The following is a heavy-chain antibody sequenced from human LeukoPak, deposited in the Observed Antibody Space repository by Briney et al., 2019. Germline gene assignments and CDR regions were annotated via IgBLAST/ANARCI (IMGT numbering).Heavy chain of an antibody. Sequence: ASVKLSCKASGYTFTSYDINWVRQATGQGLEWMRWMNPHSGNTGYAQKFQGRVTITRNTSISTAYMELSSLRSEDTAVYYCARGRITIFGVVIPDAFDIWGQGTMVTVSS. J-gene: IGHJ3*02. CDR3: ARGRITIFGVVIPDAFDI. CDR1: GYTFTSYD. D-gene: IGHD3-3*01. CDR2: MNPHSGNT. V-gene: IGHV1-8*03.